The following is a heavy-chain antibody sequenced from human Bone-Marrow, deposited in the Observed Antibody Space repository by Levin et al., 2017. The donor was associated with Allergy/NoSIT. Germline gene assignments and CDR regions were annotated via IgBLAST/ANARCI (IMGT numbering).Heavy chain of an antibody. D-gene: IGHD2-15*01. Sequence: GGSLRLSCEASGFTFTNAGMSWVRQAPGKGLEWVCRIKGYAHGGAADYAAAVKDRFTISEDDSRYTVFLEMKNLKTEDTAVYFCTTGYCSGASCHLDAFHIWGQETVVTVSS. J-gene: IGHJ3*02. CDR3: TTGYCSGASCHLDAFHI. CDR1: GFTFTNAG. V-gene: IGHV3-15*01. CDR2: IKGYAHGGAA.